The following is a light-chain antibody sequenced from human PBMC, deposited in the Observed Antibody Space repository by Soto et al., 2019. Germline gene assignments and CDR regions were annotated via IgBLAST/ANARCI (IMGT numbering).Light chain of an antibody. CDR1: SSNIGGNY. J-gene: IGLJ1*01. V-gene: IGLV2-11*01. CDR3: CSYAGSYTYV. CDR2: DVS. Sequence: QAVLTQPPSVSAAPGQKVTTSCSGSSSNIGGNYISWYQQHPGKAPKLVIYDVSRRPSGVPDRFSGSKSGNTASLTISGLQAEDEADYYCCSYAGSYTYVFGTGTKVTVL.